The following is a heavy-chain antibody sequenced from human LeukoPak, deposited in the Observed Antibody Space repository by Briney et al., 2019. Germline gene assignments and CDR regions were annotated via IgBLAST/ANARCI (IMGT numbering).Heavy chain of an antibody. V-gene: IGHV1-24*01. CDR2: FDPEDGET. J-gene: IGHJ4*02. D-gene: IGHD3-10*01. Sequence: GASVKVSCKVSGYTLTELSMHWVRQAPGKGLEWMGGFDPEDGETIYAQKFQGRVTLTRDMSTSTAYMELSSLRSEDTAVYYCAREVGRREDYWGQGTLVTVSS. CDR3: AREVGRREDY. CDR1: GYTLTELS.